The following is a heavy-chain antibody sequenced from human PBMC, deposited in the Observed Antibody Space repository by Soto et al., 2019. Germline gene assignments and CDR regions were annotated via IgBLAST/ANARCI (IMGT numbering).Heavy chain of an antibody. J-gene: IGHJ5*02. D-gene: IGHD4-17*01. CDR3: VHPRSTVQFPRT. Sequence: LRLSCSASGFTFGMFSMHWVRQAPGKGLEYVSGISSNGDSTYYADSVKGRFTISRDNSKNTLYLQMSSLRAVDTAVYYCVHPRSTVQFPRTWGQGTLVTVSS. CDR2: ISSNGDST. CDR1: GFTFGMFS. V-gene: IGHV3-64D*06.